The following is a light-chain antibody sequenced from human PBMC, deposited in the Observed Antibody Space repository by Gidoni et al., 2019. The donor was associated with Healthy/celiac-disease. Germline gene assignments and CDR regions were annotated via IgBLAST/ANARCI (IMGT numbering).Light chain of an antibody. V-gene: IGKV3-11*01. CDR3: RQRSNWTGELT. CDR1: QSVSSY. Sequence: EIVLTQSTATLSLAPGERATLTCRASQSVSSYLDWYQQKPAQAPRILIYDASNRATGIPARFSGGGSGTKFTLTISSLEPEDFAVYYCRQRSNWTGELTFXGXTKVEIK. CDR2: DAS. J-gene: IGKJ4*01.